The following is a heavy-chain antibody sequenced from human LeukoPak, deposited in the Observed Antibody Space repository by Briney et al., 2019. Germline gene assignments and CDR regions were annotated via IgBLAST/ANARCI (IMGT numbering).Heavy chain of an antibody. CDR1: GGSISSGSYY. Sequence: KPSETLSLTCTVSGGSISSGSYYWSWIRQPAGKGLEWIGRIYTSGSTNYNPSLKSRVTISVDTSKSQFSLKLSSVTAADTAVYYCARCSTVTTPGGWYFDLWGRGTLVTVSS. V-gene: IGHV4-61*02. D-gene: IGHD4-17*01. J-gene: IGHJ2*01. CDR3: ARCSTVTTPGGWYFDL. CDR2: IYTSGST.